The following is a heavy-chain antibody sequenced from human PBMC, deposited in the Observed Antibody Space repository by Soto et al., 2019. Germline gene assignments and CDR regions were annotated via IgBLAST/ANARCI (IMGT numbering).Heavy chain of an antibody. CDR1: VCSFINYS. D-gene: IGHD3-22*01. V-gene: IGHV3-23*01. CDR2: ISGSGART. J-gene: IGHJ3*02. Sequence: WLCXRLSWSFGVCSFINYSSIWFRQAPGKGLDCVSAISGSGARTYNADSVKGRFKISRDNSKNKLYLQMNSLRAEDTALYYSAKKDGPDGYYDDFDIWGQRTMV. CDR3: AKKDGPDGYYDDFDI.